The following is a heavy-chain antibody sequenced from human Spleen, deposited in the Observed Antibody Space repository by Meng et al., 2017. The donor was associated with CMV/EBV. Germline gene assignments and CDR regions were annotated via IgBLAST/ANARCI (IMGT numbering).Heavy chain of an antibody. CDR2: INPTSGGI. Sequence: ASVKVSCKASGYTLTAYYMHWVRRAPGHGLEWMGWINPTSGGIHYAQKFQGRVSMTRDTSINTAYMELTSVRSADTAVYFCSRDYGRIVGATIYYFAYWGQGTLVTVSS. D-gene: IGHD1-26*01. CDR3: SRDYGRIVGATIYYFAY. V-gene: IGHV1-2*02. CDR1: GYTLTAYY. J-gene: IGHJ4*02.